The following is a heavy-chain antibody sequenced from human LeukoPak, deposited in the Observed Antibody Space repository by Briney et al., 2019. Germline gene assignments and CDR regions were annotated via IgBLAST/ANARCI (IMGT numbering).Heavy chain of an antibody. Sequence: GGSLRLSCAASGFTVSSNYMSWVRQAPGQGLEWVSVIYSGGSTYYADSVKGRFTISRDNSKNTLYLQMNSLRAEDTAVYYCARDRDSSGYYYVWGQGTLVTVSS. CDR3: ARDRDSSGYYYV. CDR2: IYSGGST. D-gene: IGHD3-22*01. J-gene: IGHJ4*02. V-gene: IGHV3-53*01. CDR1: GFTVSSNY.